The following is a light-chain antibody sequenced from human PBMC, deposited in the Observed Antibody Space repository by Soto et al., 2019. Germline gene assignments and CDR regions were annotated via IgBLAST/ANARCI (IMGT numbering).Light chain of an antibody. J-gene: IGKJ3*01. CDR1: QSVSSTY. Sequence: DIVLTQSPGTLSLSPGERATLSCRASQSVSSTYLAWYQQKPGQAPRLLIYGASSRATGIPDRFSGRGSGTDFTLTISRLEPEDFAVNYCQQYDRSPFTFGPGTKVDIK. V-gene: IGKV3-20*01. CDR2: GAS. CDR3: QQYDRSPFT.